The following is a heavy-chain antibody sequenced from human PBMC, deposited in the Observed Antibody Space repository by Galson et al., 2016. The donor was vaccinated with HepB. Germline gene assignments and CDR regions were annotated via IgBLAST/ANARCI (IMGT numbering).Heavy chain of an antibody. V-gene: IGHV1-2*02. CDR2: INPISGGT. CDR1: GYTFTGYY. CDR3: ARVRAARLYYYYCMDV. D-gene: IGHD6-6*01. Sequence: SVKVSCKASGYTFTGYYMHWVRQAPGQGLEWMGWINPISGGTNYAQEFQGRVTMTRDTSISTAYMELSRLRSDDTAVYYCARVRAARLYYYYCMDVWGKGTTVTVSS. J-gene: IGHJ6*04.